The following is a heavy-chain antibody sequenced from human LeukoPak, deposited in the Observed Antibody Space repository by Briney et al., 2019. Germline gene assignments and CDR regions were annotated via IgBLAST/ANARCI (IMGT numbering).Heavy chain of an antibody. Sequence: SETLSLTCTVHGGSISSYYCSWIQQPPGKGLEWIGYIYYSGSTNYNPSLKSRVTISVDTSKNQFSLKLSSVTAADTATYYCARILDRDAWGQGTLVTVSP. J-gene: IGHJ3*01. D-gene: IGHD3-22*01. CDR3: ARILDRDA. CDR2: IYYSGST. V-gene: IGHV4-59*12. CDR1: GGSISSYY.